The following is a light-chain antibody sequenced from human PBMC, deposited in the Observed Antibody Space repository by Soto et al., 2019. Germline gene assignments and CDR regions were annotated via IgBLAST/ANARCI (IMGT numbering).Light chain of an antibody. Sequence: QSALTQPPSASGSPGQSVTISCTGTSSDVGGYNYVSWYQHHPGKAPKLMIFEVTERPSGVPDRFSGSKSGNTASLTVSGLQAEDEADYYCSSYAGTNILVFGGGTKLTVL. CDR1: SSDVGGYNY. J-gene: IGLJ2*01. V-gene: IGLV2-8*01. CDR2: EVT. CDR3: SSYAGTNILV.